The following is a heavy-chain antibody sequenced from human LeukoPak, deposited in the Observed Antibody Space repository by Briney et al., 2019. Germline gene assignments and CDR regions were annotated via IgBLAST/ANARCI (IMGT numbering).Heavy chain of an antibody. Sequence: SVKVSCKASGGTFSSYAISWVRQAPGQGLEWMGRIIPILGIANYAQKFQGRVTITADKSTSTAYMELSSLRSEDTAVYYCASQTLGYGASYYGMDVWGQGTTVTVSS. CDR3: ASQTLGYGASYYGMDV. CDR1: GGTFSSYA. CDR2: IIPILGIA. D-gene: IGHD4-17*01. J-gene: IGHJ6*02. V-gene: IGHV1-69*04.